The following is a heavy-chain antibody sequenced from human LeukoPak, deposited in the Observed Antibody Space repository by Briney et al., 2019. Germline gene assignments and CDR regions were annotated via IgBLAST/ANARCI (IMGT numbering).Heavy chain of an antibody. V-gene: IGHV4-59*01. Sequence: PSETLSLTCTVSGGSISSYYWTWIRQAPGKGLEWIGYIYYSGSTSYNPSLKSRVTISVDTSENQFSMKLSSVTAADTAIYYCARGGGWSPYYFDYWGQGSLVTVSS. CDR1: GGSISSYY. J-gene: IGHJ4*02. CDR3: ARGGGWSPYYFDY. D-gene: IGHD6-19*01. CDR2: IYYSGST.